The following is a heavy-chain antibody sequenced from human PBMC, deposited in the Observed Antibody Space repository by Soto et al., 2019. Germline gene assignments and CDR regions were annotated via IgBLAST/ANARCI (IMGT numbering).Heavy chain of an antibody. D-gene: IGHD4-17*01. Sequence: QVQLVESGGGVVQPGRSLRLSCAASGFTFSSYGMHWVRQAPGKGLEWVAVIWYDGSNKYYADSVKGRFTISRDNSKNTLYLQMNSLRAEDTAVYYCARADYGAYVAFDIWGQGTMVTVSS. V-gene: IGHV3-33*01. CDR3: ARADYGAYVAFDI. CDR2: IWYDGSNK. CDR1: GFTFSSYG. J-gene: IGHJ3*02.